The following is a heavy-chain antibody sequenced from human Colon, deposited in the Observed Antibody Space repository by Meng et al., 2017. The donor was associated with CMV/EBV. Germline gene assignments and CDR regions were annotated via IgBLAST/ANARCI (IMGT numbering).Heavy chain of an antibody. D-gene: IGHD1-14*01. Sequence: GESLKISCVASGFTFSGYDSNWVRQAPGKGLEWLAYFNLRGDVILYSDSVRGRFTISRDSATNSLYLQMSSLRVEDTATYYCARGWSPTTPHFDTWGQGTLVTVSS. V-gene: IGHV3-48*03. CDR2: FNLRGDVI. CDR1: GFTFSGYD. CDR3: ARGWSPTTPHFDT. J-gene: IGHJ4*02.